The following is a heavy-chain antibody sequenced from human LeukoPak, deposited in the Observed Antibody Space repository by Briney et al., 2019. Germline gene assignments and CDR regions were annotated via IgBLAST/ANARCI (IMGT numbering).Heavy chain of an antibody. CDR3: AKQDYSNYPPYYGMDV. J-gene: IGHJ6*02. CDR1: GFTVNTNY. Sequence: GGSLRLSCAASGFTVNTNYMTWVRQAPGKGLEWVSVVYTGGDTYYADSVRGRFTLSRDNSKNTLYLQMNSLRAEDTAVYYCAKQDYSNYPPYYGMDVWGQGTTVTVSS. CDR2: VYTGGDT. V-gene: IGHV3-53*01. D-gene: IGHD4-11*01.